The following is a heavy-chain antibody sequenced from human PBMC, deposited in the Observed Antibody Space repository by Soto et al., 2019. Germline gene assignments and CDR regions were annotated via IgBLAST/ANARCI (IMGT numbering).Heavy chain of an antibody. V-gene: IGHV3-23*01. J-gene: IGHJ4*02. Sequence: XGSLRLSCAASGFTFSSYAMSWVRQAPGKGLEWVSAISGSGGSTYYADSVKGRFTISRDNSKNTLYLQMNSLRAEDTAVYYCAKASNFDWLLRKVYWGQGTLVTVSS. D-gene: IGHD3-9*01. CDR3: AKASNFDWLLRKVY. CDR1: GFTFSSYA. CDR2: ISGSGGST.